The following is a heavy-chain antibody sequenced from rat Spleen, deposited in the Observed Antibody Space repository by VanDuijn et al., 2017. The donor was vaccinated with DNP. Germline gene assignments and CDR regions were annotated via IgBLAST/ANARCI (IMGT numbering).Heavy chain of an antibody. D-gene: IGHD1-2*01. CDR3: ARTDFYSTYIPFAY. V-gene: IGHV3-1*01. CDR2: ISYSGST. Sequence: EVQLQESGPGLVKPSQSLSLTCSVTGYSITSNYWGWIRKFPGNKMDWMGYISYSGSTGFNQSLKSRISITRDTSKNQFFLQLNSVTTEDTATYYCARTDFYSTYIPFAYWGQGTLVSVSS. CDR1: GYSITSNY. J-gene: IGHJ3*01.